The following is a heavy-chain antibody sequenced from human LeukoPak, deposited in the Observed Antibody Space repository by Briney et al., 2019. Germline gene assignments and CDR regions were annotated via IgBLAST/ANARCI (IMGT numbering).Heavy chain of an antibody. V-gene: IGHV4-39*01. CDR3: ARYDVWGTYRAFDY. D-gene: IGHD3-16*02. Sequence: SETLSLTCTVSGGSISSSSYYWGWIRQPPGKGLEWIGSMYYSGSTYYNPSLKSGVTISVDTSKNQFSLKLSSVTAADTAMYYCARYDVWGTYRAFDYWGQGTLVTVSS. J-gene: IGHJ4*02. CDR1: GGSISSSSYY. CDR2: MYYSGST.